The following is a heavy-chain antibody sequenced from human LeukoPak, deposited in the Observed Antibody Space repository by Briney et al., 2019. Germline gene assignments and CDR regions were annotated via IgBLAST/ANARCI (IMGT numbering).Heavy chain of an antibody. D-gene: IGHD3-10*01. CDR2: IHYSGST. J-gene: IGHJ5*02. V-gene: IGHV4-59*01. Sequence: PSETLSLTCTVSGGSISSYYWNWIRQPPGKGLEWIGYIHYSGSTNYNPSLKSRVTISVDTSKNQFSLKLNSVTAGDTAVYYCARGGASGSYLDWFDPWGQGTLVTVSS. CDR3: ARGGASGSYLDWFDP. CDR1: GGSISSYY.